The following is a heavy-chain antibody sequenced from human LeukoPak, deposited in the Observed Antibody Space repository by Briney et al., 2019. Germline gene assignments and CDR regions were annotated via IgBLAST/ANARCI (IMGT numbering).Heavy chain of an antibody. CDR2: INPISGGT. CDR1: GYTFTGYY. Sequence: ASVKVSCKASGYTFTGYYIHWVRQAPGQGLEWMGWINPISGGTNYAQKFQGRVTMTRDTSISTAYMELSRLRSDDTAVYYCARSYSSSWYDMSAFDIWGQGTMVTVSS. D-gene: IGHD6-13*01. V-gene: IGHV1-2*02. CDR3: ARSYSSSWYDMSAFDI. J-gene: IGHJ3*02.